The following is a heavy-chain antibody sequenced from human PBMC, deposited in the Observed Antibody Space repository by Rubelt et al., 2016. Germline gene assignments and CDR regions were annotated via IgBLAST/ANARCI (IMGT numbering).Heavy chain of an antibody. D-gene: IGHD2-2*01. CDR3: ARDAVVPAAQGVYYYYGMDV. CDR1: GGSFSGYY. CDR2: ITHSGST. J-gene: IGHJ6*02. V-gene: IGHV4-34*01. Sequence: QVQLQQWGAGLLKPSETLSLTCAVYGGSFSGYYWSWIRQPPGKGLEWIGEITHSGSTNYNPSLKSRVTISVDTSKNQFSLKLSTVTAADTAVYYCARDAVVPAAQGVYYYYGMDVWGQGTTVTVSS.